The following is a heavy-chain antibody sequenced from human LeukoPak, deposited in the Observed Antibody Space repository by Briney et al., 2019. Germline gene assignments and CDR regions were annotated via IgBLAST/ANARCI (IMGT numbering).Heavy chain of an antibody. D-gene: IGHD2-21*02. Sequence: GGSLRLSCAASGYTFSDYYMSWIRQAPGKGLEWVSYISISSSTIYYADSVKGRFSISRDNAKNSLYLQMNSLRAEDTAVYYCATDTATEARHIWGQGTTVTVSS. CDR2: ISISSSTI. CDR3: ATDTATEARHI. V-gene: IGHV3-11*01. J-gene: IGHJ3*02. CDR1: GYTFSDYY.